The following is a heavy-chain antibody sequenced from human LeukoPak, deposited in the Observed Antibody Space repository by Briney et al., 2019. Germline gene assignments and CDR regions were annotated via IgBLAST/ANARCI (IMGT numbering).Heavy chain of an antibody. V-gene: IGHV1-8*01. CDR1: GCTFTSYE. CDR2: MNPNRGNT. Sequence: ASLKVSCKASGCTFTSYEINWVRQATGQGLEWMGWMNPNRGNTVFAQMFHGRVTMTRNTSISTAYMELSSLRSEDAAVYYCARAKVSWAFDIWGQGTMVTVSS. CDR3: ARAKVSWAFDI. J-gene: IGHJ3*02.